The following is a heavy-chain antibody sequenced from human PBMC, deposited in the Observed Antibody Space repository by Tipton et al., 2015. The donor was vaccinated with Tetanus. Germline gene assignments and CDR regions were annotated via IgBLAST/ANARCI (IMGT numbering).Heavy chain of an antibody. CDR1: GFTVSSNY. Sequence: SLRLSCAASGFTVSSNYMSWVRQAPGKGLEWVSVIYSGGSTYYADSVKGRFTISRDNSKNTLYLQMNSLRAEDTAVYYCARVSGRYSYVDYWGQGTLVTVSS. CDR3: ARVSGRYSYVDY. V-gene: IGHV3-53*01. J-gene: IGHJ4*02. CDR2: IYSGGST. D-gene: IGHD5-18*01.